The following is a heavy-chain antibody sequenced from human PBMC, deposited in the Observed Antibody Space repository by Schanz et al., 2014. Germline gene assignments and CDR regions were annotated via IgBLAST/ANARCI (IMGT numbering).Heavy chain of an antibody. J-gene: IGHJ4*02. CDR2: FIPILGIA. D-gene: IGHD4-17*01. V-gene: IGHV1-69*02. CDR3: ARGYGDSPTDF. Sequence: QVQQVQSGAEVKKPGSSVKVSCKASRSTFSSYTISWVRQARGQGLEWVGRFIPILGIANYAQKFQGRVTITADKSTSTAYMELRSLRSDDTAVYYCARGYGDSPTDFWGQGTLVTVSS. CDR1: RSTFSSYT.